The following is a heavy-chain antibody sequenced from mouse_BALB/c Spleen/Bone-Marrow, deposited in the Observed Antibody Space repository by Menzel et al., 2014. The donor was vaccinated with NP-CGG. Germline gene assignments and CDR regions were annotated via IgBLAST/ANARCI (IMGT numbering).Heavy chain of an antibody. CDR3: ARRWLPYAMDY. CDR1: GYTFTSYI. Sequence: QLVESGPELVKPGASVKMSCKASGYTFTSYIMHWVKQKPGQGLEWIGYINPYNDGTKYNEKFKGKATLTSDKSSSTAYMELSSLTSGDSAVYYCARRWLPYAMDYWGQGTSVTVSS. CDR2: INPYNDGT. V-gene: IGHV1-14*01. J-gene: IGHJ4*01. D-gene: IGHD2-3*01.